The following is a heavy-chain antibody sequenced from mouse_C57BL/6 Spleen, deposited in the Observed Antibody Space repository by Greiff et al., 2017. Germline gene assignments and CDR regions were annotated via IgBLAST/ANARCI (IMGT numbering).Heavy chain of an antibody. CDR3: TEDYSPHSRAAMDY. J-gene: IGHJ4*01. CDR2: IRLKSDNYAT. D-gene: IGHD2-12*01. Sequence: EVKLEESGGGLVQPGGSMKLSCVASGFTFSNYWMNWVRQSPEKGLEWVAQIRLKSDNYATHYAESVKGRFTISRDDSKSSVYLQMNNLRAEDTGIYYCTEDYSPHSRAAMDYWGQGTSVTVSS. V-gene: IGHV6-3*01. CDR1: GFTFSNYW.